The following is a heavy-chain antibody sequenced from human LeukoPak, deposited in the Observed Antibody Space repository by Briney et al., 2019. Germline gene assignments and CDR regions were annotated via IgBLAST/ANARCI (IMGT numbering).Heavy chain of an antibody. CDR2: IYHSGST. V-gene: IGHV4-4*02. Sequence: SETLSLTCAVSGGSISSSNWWSWVRQPPGKGLEWIGEIYHSGSTNYNPSLKSRVTISVDKSKNQFSLKLSSVTAADTAVYYCARVNNYDFWSGYPSYFDPWGQGSLVTVSS. J-gene: IGHJ5*02. D-gene: IGHD3-3*01. CDR3: ARVNNYDFWSGYPSYFDP. CDR1: GGSISSSNW.